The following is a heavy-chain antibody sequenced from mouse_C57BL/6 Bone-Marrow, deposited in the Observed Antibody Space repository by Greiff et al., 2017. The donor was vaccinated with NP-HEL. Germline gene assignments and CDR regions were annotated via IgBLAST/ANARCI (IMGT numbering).Heavy chain of an antibody. CDR1: GYTFTNYW. D-gene: IGHD2-1*01. CDR2: IYPGGGYT. CDR3: ARIYYGNSLDY. Sequence: VQLQESGAELVRPGTSVKMSCKASGYTFTNYWIGWAKQRPGHGLEWIGAIYPGGGYTNYNEKFKGKATLTADKPSTTAYMQFSSLTSEDSAIDYCARIYYGNSLDYWGQGTTLTVSS. J-gene: IGHJ2*01. V-gene: IGHV1-63*01.